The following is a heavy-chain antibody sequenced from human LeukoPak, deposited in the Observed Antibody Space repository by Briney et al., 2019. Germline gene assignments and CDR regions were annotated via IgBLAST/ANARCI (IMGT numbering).Heavy chain of an antibody. Sequence: PGGSLRLSCAASGFTFSSYAMSWVRQAPGKGLEWVSAIRGGGGSTYYADSVKGRFTISRDNSKNTLYLQMNSLRAEDTAVYYCAKDRPRDYGDYSGYYYGMDVWGQGTTVTVSS. CDR2: IRGGGGST. D-gene: IGHD4-17*01. CDR3: AKDRPRDYGDYSGYYYGMDV. V-gene: IGHV3-23*01. J-gene: IGHJ6*02. CDR1: GFTFSSYA.